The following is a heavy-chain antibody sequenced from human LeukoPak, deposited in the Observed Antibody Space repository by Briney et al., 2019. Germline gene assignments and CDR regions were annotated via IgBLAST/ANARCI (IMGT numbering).Heavy chain of an antibody. V-gene: IGHV3-23*01. Sequence: GGSLRLSCAASGFTFSSNAMSWVRQAPGKGLEWVSAISTGGGSTYYADSVKGRFTISRDNPNNTLYLQMNNLSAEDTAVYYCAKPRDSIVGTTTPTRLATLDIWGQGTMVTVSS. CDR3: AKPRDSIVGTTTPTRLATLDI. J-gene: IGHJ3*02. CDR1: GFTFSSNA. CDR2: ISTGGGST. D-gene: IGHD1-26*01.